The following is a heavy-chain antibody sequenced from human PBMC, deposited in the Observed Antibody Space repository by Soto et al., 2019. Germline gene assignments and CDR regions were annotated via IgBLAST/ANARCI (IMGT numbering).Heavy chain of an antibody. V-gene: IGHV3-11*05. CDR3: ARDYHRYSGYDYVDY. J-gene: IGHJ4*02. Sequence: GGSLRLSCAASGFTFSSYAMHWVRQAPGKGLEWVSYISSSSSYTNYADSVKGRFTISRDNAKNSLYLQMNSLRAEDTAVYYCARDYHRYSGYDYVDYWGQGTLVTVSS. CDR1: GFTFSSYA. D-gene: IGHD5-12*01. CDR2: ISSSSSYT.